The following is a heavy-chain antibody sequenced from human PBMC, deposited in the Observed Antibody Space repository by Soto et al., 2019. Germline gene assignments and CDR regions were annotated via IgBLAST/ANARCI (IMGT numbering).Heavy chain of an antibody. CDR3: ARGHLPGGNKFYYDY. J-gene: IGHJ4*02. V-gene: IGHV4-34*01. Sequence: QVQLQQWGAGLLKPSETLSLTCTVYGGSFSGNYWSWIRQPPGMGLEWIGEISHSGSGTNYNPSLKSRVTISVDTSKNQFSLKLSSVTAADTAMYYCARGHLPGGNKFYYDYWGQGTLVTVSS. CDR2: ISHSGSGT. CDR1: GGSFSGNY. D-gene: IGHD2-15*01.